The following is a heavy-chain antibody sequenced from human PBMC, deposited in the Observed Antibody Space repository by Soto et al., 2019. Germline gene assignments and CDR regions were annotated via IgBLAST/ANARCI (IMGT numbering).Heavy chain of an antibody. CDR2: IYYSGST. V-gene: IGHV4-31*03. D-gene: IGHD1-26*01. J-gene: IGHJ1*01. CDR3: ARDFMEGGYSYFQH. CDR1: GGSISSGGYY. Sequence: QVQLQESGPGLVKPSQTLSLTCTVSGGSISSGGYYWSWIRQHPGKGLEWIGYIYYSGSTYYKPSLKSRVIISVDTSKNQFSLKLSSVTAAGTAVYYCARDFMEGGYSYFQHWGQGTLVTVSS.